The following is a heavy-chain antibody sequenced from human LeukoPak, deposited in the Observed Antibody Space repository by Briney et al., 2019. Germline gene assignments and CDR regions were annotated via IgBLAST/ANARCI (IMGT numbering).Heavy chain of an antibody. J-gene: IGHJ5*02. D-gene: IGHD5-12*01. CDR1: GYTFPSYD. Sequence: ASVKVSCKASGYTFPSYDINWVRQATGQGLEWMGWMNPNSGNTGYAQKFQGRVTMTRNTSISTAYMELSSLRSEDTAVYYCARGQGIVATTWFDPWGQGTLVTVSS. CDR2: MNPNSGNT. CDR3: ARGQGIVATTWFDP. V-gene: IGHV1-8*01.